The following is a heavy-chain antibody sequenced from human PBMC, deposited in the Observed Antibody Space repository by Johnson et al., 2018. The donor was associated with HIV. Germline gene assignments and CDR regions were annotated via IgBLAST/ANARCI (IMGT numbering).Heavy chain of an antibody. V-gene: IGHV3-30*18. CDR3: AKGRWELLAGAFDI. J-gene: IGHJ3*02. D-gene: IGHD1-26*01. CDR1: GFTFSRCG. Sequence: QVQLVESGGGVVQPGTSLRLSCAASGFTFSRCGMHLVRQAPGKGLEWAAVISYDGSNKYYADSVKGRFTISRDNSNNTLYVQMNSLRAEDTAAYYCAKGRWELLAGAFDIWGQGTMVTVSS. CDR2: ISYDGSNK.